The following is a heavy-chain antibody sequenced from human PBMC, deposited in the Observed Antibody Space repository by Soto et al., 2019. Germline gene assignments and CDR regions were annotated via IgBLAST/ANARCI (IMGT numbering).Heavy chain of an antibody. J-gene: IGHJ4*02. CDR1: GFTFSSYG. CDR2: IWYDGSNK. Sequence: VGSLRLSCAASGFTFSSYGMHWVRQAPGKGLEWVAVIWYDGSNKYYADSVKGRFTISRDNSKNTLYLQMNSLRAEDTAVYYCARDGVSQYYFIYGSYPPYFDYLAQRTLLTISS. D-gene: IGHD3-16*02. V-gene: IGHV3-33*01. CDR3: ARDGVSQYYFIYGSYPPYFDY.